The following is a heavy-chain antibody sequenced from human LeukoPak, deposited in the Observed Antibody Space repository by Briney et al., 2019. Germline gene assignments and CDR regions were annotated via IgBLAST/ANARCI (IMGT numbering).Heavy chain of an antibody. V-gene: IGHV4-31*03. J-gene: IGHJ4*02. CDR2: IYYSGST. D-gene: IGHD3-22*01. Sequence: PSETLSLTCTVSGGSISSGGYYWSWIRQHPGKGLEWIGYIYYSGSTYYNPSLKSRVTISVDTSKNQFSPKLSSVTAADTAVYYCARGRGDYYDSSGYYNPNYFDYWGQGTLVTVSS. CDR3: ARGRGDYYDSSGYYNPNYFDY. CDR1: GGSISSGGYY.